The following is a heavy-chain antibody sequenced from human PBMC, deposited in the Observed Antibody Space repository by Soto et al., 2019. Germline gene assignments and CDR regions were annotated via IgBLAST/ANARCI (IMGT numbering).Heavy chain of an antibody. D-gene: IGHD6-19*01. CDR3: XRSEEEQWLAADH. J-gene: IGHJ4*02. Sequence: QVQLVQSGAEVKKPGSSVKVSCKASGCTFSRYGFSWVRQAPGKGPEWMGGIILMFGPAAYAQKFQGRVTXXXXXXXXXXXXXXXXXXXXXXXXXXXXRSEEEQWLAADHWGQGTLVSVSS. CDR2: IILMFGPA. CDR1: GCTFSRYG. V-gene: IGHV1-69*01.